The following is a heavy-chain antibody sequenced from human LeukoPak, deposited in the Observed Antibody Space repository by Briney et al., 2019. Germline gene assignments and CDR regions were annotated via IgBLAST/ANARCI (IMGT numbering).Heavy chain of an antibody. Sequence: PGGSLRLSCAASGCTVSTNYMSWVRQAPGKGLEWVSIIYSGGSTYYADSVKGRFTISRDNSKNTLYLQMNSLRAEDTAVYYCARFTGTYYNNPDYWGQGTLVTVSS. J-gene: IGHJ4*02. CDR2: IYSGGST. V-gene: IGHV3-53*01. D-gene: IGHD3-10*01. CDR3: ARFTGTYYNNPDY. CDR1: GCTVSTNY.